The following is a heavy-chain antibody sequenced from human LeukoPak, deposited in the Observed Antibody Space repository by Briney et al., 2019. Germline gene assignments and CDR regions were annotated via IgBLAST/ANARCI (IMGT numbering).Heavy chain of an antibody. D-gene: IGHD1-20*01. J-gene: IGHJ4*02. V-gene: IGHV3-7*03. CDR1: GFTFSNYW. CDR3: TTGGNNWNDGVPRDS. CDR2: MKQDGSET. Sequence: GGSLRLSCAASGFTFSNYWMSWVRQAPGKGLESVANMKQDGSETYYVDSVKGRFTISRDDSKNMLYLQMNSLKTEDTALYYCTTGGNNWNDGVPRDSWGQGTLVTVSS.